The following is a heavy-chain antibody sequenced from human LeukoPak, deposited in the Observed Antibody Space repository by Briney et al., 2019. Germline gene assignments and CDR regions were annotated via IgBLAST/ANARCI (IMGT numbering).Heavy chain of an antibody. CDR2: IYYSGNT. V-gene: IGHV4-39*07. CDR3: ARSGIAAAEWFDP. D-gene: IGHD6-13*01. Sequence: SETLSLTCTVSGVSISSSNSYWGWIRQPPGKGLEWIGSIYYSGNTYYNASLKSRVTISVDTSKNQFSLKLSSVTAADTAIYYCARSGIAAAEWFDPWGQGTLLTVSS. J-gene: IGHJ5*02. CDR1: GVSISSSNSY.